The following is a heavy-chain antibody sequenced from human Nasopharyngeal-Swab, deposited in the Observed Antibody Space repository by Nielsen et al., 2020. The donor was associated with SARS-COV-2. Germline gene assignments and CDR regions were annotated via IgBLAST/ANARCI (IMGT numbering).Heavy chain of an antibody. CDR1: GFSFNNHG. J-gene: IGHJ3*02. Sequence: GESLKISCAASGFSFNNHGMHWVRQAPGKGLEWVAVIWYDGKTTKYADSVKGRHTISRDKSRNKLYLQMNNLRVEDTAIYYCAREGPYSGTNVFDIWGQGTMVTVSS. V-gene: IGHV3-33*01. CDR2: IWYDGKTT. CDR3: AREGPYSGTNVFDI. D-gene: IGHD5-12*01.